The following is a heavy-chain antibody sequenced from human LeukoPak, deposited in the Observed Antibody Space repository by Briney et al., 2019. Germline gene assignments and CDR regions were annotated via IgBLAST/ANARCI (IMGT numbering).Heavy chain of an antibody. V-gene: IGHV1-8*01. CDR1: GYTFTSYD. D-gene: IGHD2-2*02. Sequence: RASVKVSCKASGYTFTSYDINWVRQATGQGLEWMGWMNPNSGNTGYAQKFQGRVTMTRNTSISTAYMELSSLRSEDTAVYYCASGLRGNRNTHLRYWGQGTLVTVSS. CDR2: MNPNSGNT. CDR3: ASGLRGNRNTHLRY. J-gene: IGHJ4*02.